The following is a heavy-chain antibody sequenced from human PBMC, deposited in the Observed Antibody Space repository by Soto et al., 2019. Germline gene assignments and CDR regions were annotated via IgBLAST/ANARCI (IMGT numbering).Heavy chain of an antibody. D-gene: IGHD3-9*01. Sequence: GGSLRLSCAASGFTFSSYSMNWVRQAPGKGLEWVSSISSSSSYIYYADSVKGRFTISRDNAKNSLYLQRNSLRAEDTAVYYCARVYPRLTLPDAFDIWGQGTMVTVSS. CDR1: GFTFSSYS. V-gene: IGHV3-21*01. CDR3: ARVYPRLTLPDAFDI. CDR2: ISSSSSYI. J-gene: IGHJ3*02.